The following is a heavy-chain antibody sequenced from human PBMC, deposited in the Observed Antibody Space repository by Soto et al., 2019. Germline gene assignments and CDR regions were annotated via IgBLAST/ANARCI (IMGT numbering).Heavy chain of an antibody. CDR2: IIPIRGIA. CDR1: GGTFSSYP. J-gene: IGHJ5*02. CDR3: ARVEMGYCSSTSCGRFDP. D-gene: IGHD2-2*01. V-gene: IGHV1-69*04. Sequence: QVQLVPSGAEVKKPGSSVQVSCKASGGTFSSYPISWVRQAPGQALEWMGRIIPIRGIANYAQKFQGRVTITADKSTSTAYMELSSLRSEDTAVYYCARVEMGYCSSTSCGRFDPWGQGTLVTVSS.